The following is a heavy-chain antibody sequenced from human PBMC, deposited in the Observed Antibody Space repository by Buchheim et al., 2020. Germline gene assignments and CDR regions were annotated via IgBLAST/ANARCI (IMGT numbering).Heavy chain of an antibody. V-gene: IGHV1-46*01. CDR2: INPSGGTT. Sequence: QVQLVQSGAEVKKPGASVKVSCKASGYTFTSYYMYWVRQAPGQGLEWMGIINPSGGTTSYAQQFQGRLTMTRDTSTRTVHMELSSLTSEDTAVYYCAREGSVGATFYNYYYGMDVWGQGTT. J-gene: IGHJ6*02. CDR3: AREGSVGATFYNYYYGMDV. D-gene: IGHD1-26*01. CDR1: GYTFTSYY.